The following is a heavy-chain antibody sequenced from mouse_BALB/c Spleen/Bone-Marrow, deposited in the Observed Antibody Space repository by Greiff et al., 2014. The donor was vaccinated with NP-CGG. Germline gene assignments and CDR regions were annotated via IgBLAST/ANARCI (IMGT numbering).Heavy chain of an antibody. Sequence: EVQLVESGGGLVQPGGSLKLSCAASGFTFSSYGMSWVRQTPDKRLELVATINSNGGSTYYPDSVKGRFTISRDNAKNTLYLQMSSLKSEDTAMYYCARDDVWYAMDYWGQGTSVTVSS. CDR1: GFTFSSYG. V-gene: IGHV5-6-3*01. J-gene: IGHJ4*01. CDR2: INSNGGST. CDR3: ARDDVWYAMDY.